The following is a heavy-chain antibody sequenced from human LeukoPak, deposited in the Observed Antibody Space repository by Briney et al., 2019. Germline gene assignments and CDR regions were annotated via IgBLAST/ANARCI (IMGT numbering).Heavy chain of an antibody. V-gene: IGHV3-23*01. CDR1: GFTFSNYA. Sequence: GGSLRLSCAASGFTFSNYAMSWVRQAPGRGLEWVSAISGSGDYTNYADSVKGRITISRDNSKNTLYLQMNSLRAEDTAVYYCAKRGSSWYGIYYFDYWGQGTLVTVSS. J-gene: IGHJ4*02. D-gene: IGHD6-13*01. CDR3: AKRGSSWYGIYYFDY. CDR2: ISGSGDYT.